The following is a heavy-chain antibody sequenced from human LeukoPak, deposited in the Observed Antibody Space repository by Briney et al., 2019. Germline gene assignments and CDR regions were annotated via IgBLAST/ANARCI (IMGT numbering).Heavy chain of an antibody. V-gene: IGHV4-39*01. CDR2: VSYRGST. J-gene: IGHJ5*02. CDR1: GVSIGSSNYY. D-gene: IGHD2-15*01. CDR3: ARQIVAGWFDP. Sequence: SETLSLTCSVSGVSIGSSNYYWGWIRQPPGKGLEWIGSVSYRGSTYYNSSLKSRVNISVDTSKNQFSLNLTSVTAADTAVYFCARQIVAGWFDPWGQGTLVTVSS.